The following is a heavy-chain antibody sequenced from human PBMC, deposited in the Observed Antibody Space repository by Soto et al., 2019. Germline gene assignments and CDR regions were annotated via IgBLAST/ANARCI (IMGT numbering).Heavy chain of an antibody. CDR3: ARGRYGDY. V-gene: IGHV1-18*01. J-gene: IGHJ4*02. D-gene: IGHD1-1*01. Sequence: QVHLVQSGAEVKKPGASVKVSCKASGYTFTSYGITWVRQAPGQGLEWMGWISAHNGNTDYAHKLQGRVIVTRDTSTSTAYMELRSLSSDDTAVYYCARGRYGDYWGQGALVTVSS. CDR1: GYTFTSYG. CDR2: ISAHNGNT.